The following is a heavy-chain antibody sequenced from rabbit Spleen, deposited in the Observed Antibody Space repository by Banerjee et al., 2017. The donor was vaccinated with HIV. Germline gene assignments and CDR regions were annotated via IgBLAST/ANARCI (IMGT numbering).Heavy chain of an antibody. J-gene: IGHJ4*01. CDR1: GIDFSSYNF. CDR2: INIVTGKT. D-gene: IGHD5-1*01. V-gene: IGHV1S40*01. Sequence: QQLEESGGDLVQPGASLTLTCTASGIDFSSYNFMCWVRQAPGKGLEWIACINIVTGKTVYASWAKGRFIMSRTSSTTVFLQMTSLTAADTATYFCARDLVTVIGWNFNLWGPGTLVTVS. CDR3: ARDLVTVIGWNFNL.